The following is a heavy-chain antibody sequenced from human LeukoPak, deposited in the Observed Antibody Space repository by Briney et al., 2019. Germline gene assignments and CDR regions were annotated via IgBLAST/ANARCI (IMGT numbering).Heavy chain of an antibody. CDR3: ARARSGYIYYFDY. V-gene: IGHV4-59*01. CDR1: GGSINGYY. CDR2: IYYTGST. Sequence: SETLSLTCTVSGGSINGYYWSWIRQPPGKGLEWIGYIYYTGSTNYNPSLKSRVTISVDTSKSQFSLKLSSVTAADTAVYHCARARSGYIYYFDYWGQGTLVTVSS. J-gene: IGHJ4*02. D-gene: IGHD5-24*01.